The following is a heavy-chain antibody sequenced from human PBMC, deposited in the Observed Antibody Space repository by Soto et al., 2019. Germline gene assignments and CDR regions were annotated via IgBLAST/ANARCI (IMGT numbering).Heavy chain of an antibody. Sequence: QVQLQESGPGLVKPSQTLSLTCTVSGGSISSGGYYWSWIRQHPGKGLEWIGYIYYSGSTYYNPSPKSRVNITVETAKNQFSPKVSSVTAAETGVYYCARTSYCSGGSRYSGAYKRFEPLGQGTLVNGFS. CDR2: IYYSGST. CDR3: ARTSYCSGGSRYSGAYKRFEP. D-gene: IGHD2-15*01. V-gene: IGHV4-31*03. CDR1: GGSISSGGYY. J-gene: IGHJ5*02.